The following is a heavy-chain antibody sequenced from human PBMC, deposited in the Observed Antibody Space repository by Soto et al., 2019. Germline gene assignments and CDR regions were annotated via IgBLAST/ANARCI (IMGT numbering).Heavy chain of an antibody. J-gene: IGHJ4*02. CDR1: GFTFSSYW. V-gene: IGHV3-74*01. CDR3: ARSHRYYGSGSYLIGMDY. Sequence: EVQLVESGGGLVQPGGSLRLSCAASGFTFSSYWMHWVRQAPGKGLVWVSRINSDGSSTSYADSVKGRFTISRDNAKNTLYLQMNSLRAEYTAVYYCARSHRYYGSGSYLIGMDYWGQGPLVTVSS. CDR2: INSDGSST. D-gene: IGHD3-10*01.